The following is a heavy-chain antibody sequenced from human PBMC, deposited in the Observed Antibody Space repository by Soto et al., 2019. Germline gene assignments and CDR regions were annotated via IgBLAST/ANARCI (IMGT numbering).Heavy chain of an antibody. CDR3: ARAVGAVAGRVEYYYYYGMDV. CDR1: GGSIRSGGYS. D-gene: IGHD6-19*01. V-gene: IGHV4-30-2*01. J-gene: IGHJ6*01. CDR2: IYHSGGT. Sequence: PSETLSLTCAVSGGSIRSGGYSWSWIRQPPGKGLEWIGYIYHSGGTYYNPSLKSRVTISVDRSKNQFSLKLSSVTAADTAVYYCARAVGAVAGRVEYYYYYGMDVWGQGTTVTVTS.